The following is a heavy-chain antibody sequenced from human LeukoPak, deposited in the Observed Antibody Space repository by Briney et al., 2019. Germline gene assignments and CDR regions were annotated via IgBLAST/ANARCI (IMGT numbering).Heavy chain of an antibody. D-gene: IGHD2-8*01. CDR2: IYPDDSDT. CDR3: ARRQASCSNGVCYTLYDMDV. CDR1: GYSFTSYW. V-gene: IGHV5-51*01. Sequence: AGESLKISCKGSGYSFTSYWIGWVRQMPGKGLEWMGIIYPDDSDTRYSPSFQGQVTISADKSISTAYLQWSSLKASDTAMYYCARRQASCSNGVCYTLYDMDVWGQGTTVTVSS. J-gene: IGHJ6*02.